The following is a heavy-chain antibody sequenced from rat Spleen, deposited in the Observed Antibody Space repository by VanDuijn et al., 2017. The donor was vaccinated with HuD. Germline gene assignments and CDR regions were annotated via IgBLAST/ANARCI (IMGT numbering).Heavy chain of an antibody. V-gene: IGHV5-22*01. Sequence: EVQLVESGGGLVQPGRSMRLSCAASGFTFYDYYMAWVRQAPEKGLEWVASISSDGRRNYYRDSVKGRFTISRDNAKSTLSLQMDSLRSEDTATYYCAPGVPGYYVMDAWGQGASVTVSS. D-gene: IGHD1-4*01. J-gene: IGHJ4*01. CDR2: ISSDGRRN. CDR1: GFTFYDYY. CDR3: APGVPGYYVMDA.